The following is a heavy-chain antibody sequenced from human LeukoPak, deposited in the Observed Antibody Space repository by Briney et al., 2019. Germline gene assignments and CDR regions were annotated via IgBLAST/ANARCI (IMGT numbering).Heavy chain of an antibody. Sequence: GGSLRLSCAASGFTFSTYSMNWVRQAPGKGLEWVSSIISSGSYIYYTDSVKGRFTVSRDNANNLLHLQLNSLRAEDTAVYYCARVMWELRYYFDYWGQGTLVSVAS. J-gene: IGHJ4*02. CDR3: ARVMWELRYYFDY. CDR1: GFTFSTYS. V-gene: IGHV3-21*01. CDR2: IISSGSYI. D-gene: IGHD1-26*01.